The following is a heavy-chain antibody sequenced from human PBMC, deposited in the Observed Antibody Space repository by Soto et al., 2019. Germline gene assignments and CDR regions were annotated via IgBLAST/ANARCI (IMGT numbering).Heavy chain of an antibody. Sequence: GGALRLSSAASGFSVSSYYMNWVRQAPGKGLEWVSIIHNGGETYYADSVKDRFTVSRDNSKNTVFLQMNSLGVEDSAVYYCARESGVRGHNWFDPWGQGTLVTVSS. CDR2: IHNGGET. CDR1: GFSVSSYY. J-gene: IGHJ5*02. D-gene: IGHD2-8*02. V-gene: IGHV3-66*01. CDR3: ARESGVRGHNWFDP.